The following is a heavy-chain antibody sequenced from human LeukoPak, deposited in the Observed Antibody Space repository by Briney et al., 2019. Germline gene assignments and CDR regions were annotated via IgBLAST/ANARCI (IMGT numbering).Heavy chain of an antibody. D-gene: IGHD6-13*01. CDR3: ARDNLIAAAGTGFDP. V-gene: IGHV3-21*01. Sequence: GGSLRLSCAAPGFTFSSYSMNWVRQAPGKGLEWVSSISSSSDYICYADSVKGRFTISSDNAKKSLYLQMNSLRAEDTAVYSCARDNLIAAAGTGFDPWGQGTLVTVSS. CDR1: GFTFSSYS. CDR2: ISSSSDYI. J-gene: IGHJ5*02.